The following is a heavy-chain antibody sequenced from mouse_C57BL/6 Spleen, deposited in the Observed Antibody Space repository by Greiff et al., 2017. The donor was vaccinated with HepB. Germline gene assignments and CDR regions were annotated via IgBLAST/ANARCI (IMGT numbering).Heavy chain of an antibody. J-gene: IGHJ1*03. CDR2: IDPSDSYT. V-gene: IGHV1-69*01. D-gene: IGHD1-1*01. CDR1: GYTFTSYW. CDR3: ARESSSDYRSSYFDV. Sequence: QVQLQQSGAELVMPGASVKLSCKASGYTFTSYWMHWVKQRPGQGLEWIGEIDPSDSYTNYNQKFKGKSTLTVDKSSSTAYMQLSSLTSEDSAVYYCARESSSDYRSSYFDVWGTGTTVTVSS.